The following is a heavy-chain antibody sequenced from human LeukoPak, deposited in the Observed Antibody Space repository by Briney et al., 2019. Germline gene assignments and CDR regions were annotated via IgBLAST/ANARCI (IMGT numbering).Heavy chain of an antibody. CDR3: ARDGSYYDFWSGYYPYYYYYGMDV. CDR1: GYTFTGYY. D-gene: IGHD3-3*01. J-gene: IGHJ6*02. Sequence: EASVKVSCKPSGYTFTGYYMHWVRQAPGQGLEWMGRINPNSGATNYAQKFQGRVTMTRDTSISTAYMELTTLRSDDTAVYYCARDGSYYDFWSGYYPYYYYYGMDVWGQGTTVTVSS. CDR2: INPNSGAT. V-gene: IGHV1-2*06.